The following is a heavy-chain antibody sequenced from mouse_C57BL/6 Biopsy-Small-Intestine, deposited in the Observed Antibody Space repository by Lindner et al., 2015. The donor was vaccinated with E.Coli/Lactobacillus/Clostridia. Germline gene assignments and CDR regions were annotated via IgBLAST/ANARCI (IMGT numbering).Heavy chain of an antibody. CDR2: IRSKSSNYAT. D-gene: IGHD2-2*01. J-gene: IGHJ4*01. CDR1: GFTFNTYA. Sequence: VQLQESGGGLVQPKGSLKLSCAASGFTFNTYAMHWVRQAPGKGLEWVARIRSKSSNYATYYADSVKDRFTISRDDSQSMLYLQMNNLKTEDTAMYYCVRATMVTTGVYCYAMDYWGQGTSVTVSS. CDR3: VRATMVTTGVYCYAMDY. V-gene: IGHV10-3*01.